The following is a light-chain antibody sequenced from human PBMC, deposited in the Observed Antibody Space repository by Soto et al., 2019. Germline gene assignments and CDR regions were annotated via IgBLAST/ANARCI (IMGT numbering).Light chain of an antibody. J-gene: IGKJ2*01. CDR2: WAS. V-gene: IGKV4-1*01. Sequence: IVMTQSPDSLAVSLGERATINCKSSQSVLYSSNNKNYLAWYQQRPGQPPKLLIYWASTRESVVPDRFSGSGSGTDFTLTITSLQAEDVAVYYCQQYESTPPTFGQGTKLEIK. CDR1: QSVLYSSNNKNY. CDR3: QQYESTPPT.